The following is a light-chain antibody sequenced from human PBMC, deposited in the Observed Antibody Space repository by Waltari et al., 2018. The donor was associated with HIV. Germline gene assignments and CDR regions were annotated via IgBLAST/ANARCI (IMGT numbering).Light chain of an antibody. CDR3: AQETFWGWT. V-gene: IGKV2-30*01. CDR1: ERLVSADGNTY. CDR2: KVS. J-gene: IGKJ1*01. Sequence: VVLTQFPVSLSVSVGQSAYISCRSSERLVSADGNTYLSGFQQRPGQSPRRLIYKVSNRDAGVPGKFSGSGAVTDFTLQISRVEAEDVATYYCAQETFWGWTFGPGTKLEI.